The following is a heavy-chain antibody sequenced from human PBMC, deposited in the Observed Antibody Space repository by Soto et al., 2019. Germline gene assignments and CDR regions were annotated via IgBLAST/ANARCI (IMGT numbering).Heavy chain of an antibody. V-gene: IGHV3-7*01. CDR1: GFTFSTYW. J-gene: IGHJ4*02. CDR2: INQDGSER. CDR3: VCGGNFFVY. Sequence: EVQLVESGGGLVQPGGSLRLPCAASGFTFSTYWMTWVRQPPGKGLEWVASINQDGSERYYVDSVRGRFTISRDNAKNSLYLQMNCLRAEDTDVYYCVCGGNFFVYWGQGTLVTVSP. D-gene: IGHD3-16*01.